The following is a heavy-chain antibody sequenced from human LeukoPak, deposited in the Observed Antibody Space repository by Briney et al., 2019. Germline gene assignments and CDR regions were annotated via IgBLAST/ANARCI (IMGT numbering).Heavy chain of an antibody. J-gene: IGHJ5*02. CDR1: GYTFIDYY. Sequence: ASVKVSCKASGYTFIDYYMHWVRQAPGQGLEWMGWINPNSGGTNYAQNFQGRVTMARDTSIRTVYMELSRLRSDDTAVYYCANTYALGNYYKGGFDPWGQGTLVTVSS. D-gene: IGHD3-10*01. CDR2: INPNSGGT. CDR3: ANTYALGNYYKGGFDP. V-gene: IGHV1-2*02.